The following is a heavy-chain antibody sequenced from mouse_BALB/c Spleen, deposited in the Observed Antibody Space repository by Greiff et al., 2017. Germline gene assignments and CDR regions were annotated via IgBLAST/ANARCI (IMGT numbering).Heavy chain of an antibody. J-gene: IGHJ3*01. V-gene: IGHV2-2*02. D-gene: IGHD2-4*01. CDR3: ARKSNYDRGFAY. CDR1: GFSLTSYG. Sequence: VQLQESGPGLVQPSQSLSITCTVSGFSLTSYGVHWVRQSPGKGLEWLGVIWSGGSTDYNAAFISRLSISKDNSKSQVFFKMNSLQANDTAIYYCARKSNYDRGFAYWGQGTLVTVSA. CDR2: IWSGGST.